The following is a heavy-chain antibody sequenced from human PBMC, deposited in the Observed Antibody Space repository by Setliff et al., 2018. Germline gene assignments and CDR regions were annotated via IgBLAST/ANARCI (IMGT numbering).Heavy chain of an antibody. J-gene: IGHJ5*02. CDR3: SRAVDGRTWFDP. V-gene: IGHV3-73*01. D-gene: IGHD6-19*01. CDR1: GFTFSGSA. Sequence: GGSLRLSCAASGFTFSGSAMHWVRQASGKGLEWVGRIRSKTSGFATAYSASVKGRFTISRDDSMNTAYLQTDSLRTEDTAVYYCSRAVDGRTWFDPWGQGALVTVSS. CDR2: IRSKTSGFAT.